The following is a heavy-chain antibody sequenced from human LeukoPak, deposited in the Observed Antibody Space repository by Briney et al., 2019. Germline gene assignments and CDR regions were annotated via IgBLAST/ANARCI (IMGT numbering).Heavy chain of an antibody. CDR1: GGSIGSRNHY. CDR3: AHRRSEAIRTYYFDY. V-gene: IGHV2-5*01. CDR2: IYWNDDK. J-gene: IGHJ4*02. D-gene: IGHD5-18*01. Sequence: TLSLTCTVSGGSIGSRNHYWGWIRQPPGKALEWLALIYWNDDKRYSPSLKSRLTITKDTSKNQVVLTMTNMDPVDTATYYCAHRRSEAIRTYYFDYWGQGTLVTVSS.